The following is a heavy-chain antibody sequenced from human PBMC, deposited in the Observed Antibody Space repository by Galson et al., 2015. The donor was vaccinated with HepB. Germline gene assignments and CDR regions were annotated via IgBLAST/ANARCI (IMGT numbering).Heavy chain of an antibody. D-gene: IGHD7-27*01. V-gene: IGHV3-21*01. CDR3: VRDPPLGTPFDH. CDR1: GFTFSSYN. J-gene: IGHJ4*02. CDR2: IDSSSSYT. Sequence: SLRLSCAGSGFTFSSYNMNWVRQAPGKGLEWVASIDSSSSYTYYADSLKGRFTISRDNAKNSLYLQMNSLRPEDTAVYYCVRDPPLGTPFDHWGRGTLVTVSS.